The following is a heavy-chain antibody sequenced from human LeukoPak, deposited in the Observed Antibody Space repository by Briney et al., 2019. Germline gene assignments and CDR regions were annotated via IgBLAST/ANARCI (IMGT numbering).Heavy chain of an antibody. V-gene: IGHV3-7*04. CDR3: ARGYYGMDV. CDR2: IKQDGSDK. J-gene: IGHJ6*02. CDR1: GFTFSTYW. Sequence: GGTLRLSCAASGFTFSTYWMNWFRQAPGKGLEWVAYIKQDGSDKYYVDSVKGRFTISRDNAKNSLYLQMNSLRAEDTAVYYCARGYYGMDVWGQGTTVTVSS.